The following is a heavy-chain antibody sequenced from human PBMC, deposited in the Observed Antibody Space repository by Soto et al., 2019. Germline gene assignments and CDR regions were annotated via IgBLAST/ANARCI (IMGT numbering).Heavy chain of an antibody. J-gene: IGHJ6*02. Sequence: GASVKVSCKASGYTFTTYAMHWVRQAPGQRLEWMGWINAGNGNTKYSQNFQDRVTITRDKSTSTAYMELSSLRSEDTAVYYCARNGGGYYGSVSYYEMDYYYYYGMDVWAQGTTVTVSS. CDR3: ARNGGGYYGSVSYYEMDYYYYYGMDV. D-gene: IGHD3-10*01. CDR1: GYTFTTYA. V-gene: IGHV1-3*01. CDR2: INAGNGNT.